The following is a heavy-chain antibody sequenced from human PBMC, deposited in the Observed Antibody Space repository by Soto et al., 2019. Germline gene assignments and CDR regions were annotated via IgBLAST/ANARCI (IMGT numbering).Heavy chain of an antibody. CDR1: GYTFTSYG. D-gene: IGHD1-1*01. J-gene: IGHJ4*02. Sequence: QVQLVQSGAEVKKPGASVKVSCKASGYTFTSYGISWVRQAPGQGLEWMGWISAYNGNTNYAQKLQGRVTMTTDTXTXTXXMELRSMRSDDTAVYYCARFRGQGSNVLAEYYFDCWGKGTLVTVSS. CDR3: ARFRGQGSNVLAEYYFDC. CDR2: ISAYNGNT. V-gene: IGHV1-18*01.